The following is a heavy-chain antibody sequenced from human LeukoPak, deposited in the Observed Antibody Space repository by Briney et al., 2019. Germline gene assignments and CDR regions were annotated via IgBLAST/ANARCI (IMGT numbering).Heavy chain of an antibody. CDR1: GFIFTDYF. Sequence: GGSLRLSCAASGFIFTDYFMSWIRQAPGKGLEWVSYISGSGTTIFYADSVKGRFTISRDNAKNSLYLQMNSLRAEDTAVYYCARDRNYYGSGSSLYYFDYWGQGTLVTVSS. CDR2: ISGSGTTI. J-gene: IGHJ4*02. D-gene: IGHD3-10*01. V-gene: IGHV3-11*04. CDR3: ARDRNYYGSGSSLYYFDY.